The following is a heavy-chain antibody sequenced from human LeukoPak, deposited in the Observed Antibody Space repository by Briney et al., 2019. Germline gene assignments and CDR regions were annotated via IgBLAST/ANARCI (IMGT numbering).Heavy chain of an antibody. CDR1: GGTFSSYA. CDR3: TRAGCSSTSCYVNWFDP. Sequence: ASVKVSCKASGGTFSSYAISWVRQAPGQGLERMGRIIPILGIANYAQKFQGRVTITADKSTSTAYMELSSLRSEDTAVYYCTRAGCSSTSCYVNWFDPWGQGTLVTVSS. D-gene: IGHD2-2*01. V-gene: IGHV1-69*04. J-gene: IGHJ5*02. CDR2: IIPILGIA.